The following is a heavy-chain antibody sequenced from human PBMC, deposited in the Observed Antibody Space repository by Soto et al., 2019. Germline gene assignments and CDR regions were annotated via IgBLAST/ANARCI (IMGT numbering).Heavy chain of an antibody. CDR3: AKSPGGLPGYNSDYYGMDV. V-gene: IGHV3-23*01. J-gene: IGHJ6*02. D-gene: IGHD5-12*01. CDR1: GLTFSTYA. Sequence: EVHLLESGGDLVQPGGSLRLSCTASGLTFSTYAMSWVRQAPGKGLEWVSAIGGSGTGGRTYYADSVKGRFTISRDNSKNTVYLQMNSLRADDTAVYYCAKSPGGLPGYNSDYYGMDVWGQGTTLTVSS. CDR2: IGGSGTGGRT.